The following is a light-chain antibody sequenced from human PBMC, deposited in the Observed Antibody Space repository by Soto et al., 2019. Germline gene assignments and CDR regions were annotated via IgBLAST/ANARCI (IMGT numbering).Light chain of an antibody. CDR1: SSNIGSNY. CDR3: AAWDDSLSVV. J-gene: IGLJ2*01. V-gene: IGLV1-47*02. Sequence: QSVLTQPPSASGPPGQRVTISCSGSSSNIGSNYVYWYQQLPGTAPKLLIYSNSQRPSGVPDRFSGSKSGTSASLAISGLRSEDEADYYCAAWDDSLSVVFGGGTKLTVL. CDR2: SNS.